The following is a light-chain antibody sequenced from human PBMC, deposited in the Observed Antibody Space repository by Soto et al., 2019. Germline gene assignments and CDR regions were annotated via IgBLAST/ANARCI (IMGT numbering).Light chain of an antibody. V-gene: IGKV1-33*01. CDR1: QKIKTS. J-gene: IGKJ4*01. CDR2: DAS. Sequence: DIQMTQSPSFLSASVGDRVTMTCQASQKIKTSLNWYQQRPGKAPKLLIYDASVLETGVPSRFSGSGAGTEFTFTIAGLQSEDFATYFCQQYDDPALTFGGGTKV. CDR3: QQYDDPALT.